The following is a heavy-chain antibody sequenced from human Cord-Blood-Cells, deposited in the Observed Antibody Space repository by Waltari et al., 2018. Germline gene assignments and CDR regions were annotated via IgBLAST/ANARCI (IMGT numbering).Heavy chain of an antibody. CDR2: MNPNSGNT. Sequence: QVQLVQSGAEVKKPGASVKVSCKASGYTFTSYDINWVRQATGKGLEWMGWMNPNSGNTGYAQKFQGRVTMTRNTSISTAYMELSSLRSEDTAVYYCARLTGYSSSWYYYYYGMDVWGQGTTVTVSS. D-gene: IGHD6-13*01. CDR3: ARLTGYSSSWYYYYYGMDV. CDR1: GYTFTSYD. V-gene: IGHV1-8*01. J-gene: IGHJ6*02.